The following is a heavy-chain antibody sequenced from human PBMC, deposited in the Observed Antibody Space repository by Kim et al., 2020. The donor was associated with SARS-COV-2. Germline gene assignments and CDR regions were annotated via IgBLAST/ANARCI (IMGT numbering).Heavy chain of an antibody. D-gene: IGHD6-13*01. CDR1: GGSISSGGYY. CDR2: IYYSGST. V-gene: IGHV4-31*03. CDR3: ARDTIAAAGGFDY. J-gene: IGHJ4*02. Sequence: SETLSLTCTVSGGSISSGGYYWSWIRQHPGKGLEWIGYIYYSGSTYYNPSLKSRVTISVDTSKNQFSLKLSSVTAADTAVYYCARDTIAAAGGFDYWGQGTLVTVSS.